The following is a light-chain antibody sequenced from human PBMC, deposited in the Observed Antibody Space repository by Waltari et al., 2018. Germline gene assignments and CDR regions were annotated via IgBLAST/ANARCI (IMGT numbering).Light chain of an antibody. J-gene: IGKJ4*01. CDR2: GAS. CDR3: QQSYTTPPT. Sequence: DIQMTQYLSSLSASVGDRVTITCRASQSISDYLNWYQQKPVEAPQLLIYGASSLQRGVPSRFSGSGLGTDFTLTISSLQPEDFATYYCQQSYTTPPTFGGGTKVEIK. V-gene: IGKV1-39*01. CDR1: QSISDY.